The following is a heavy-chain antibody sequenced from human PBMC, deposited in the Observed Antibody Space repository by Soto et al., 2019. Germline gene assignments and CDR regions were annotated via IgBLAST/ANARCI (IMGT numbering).Heavy chain of an antibody. CDR2: VNWNGGST. D-gene: IGHD2-15*01. V-gene: IGHV3-20*04. J-gene: IGHJ4*02. CDR3: ARDGARYCSGGSCYSYYFDY. Sequence: PGGSLRLSCAASGFTFDDYGMSWARQAPGKGLEWVSGVNWNGGSTGYADSVKGRFTISRDNSKNTLYLQMNSLTAEDTAAYFCARDGARYCSGGSCYSYYFDYWGQGT. CDR1: GFTFDDYG.